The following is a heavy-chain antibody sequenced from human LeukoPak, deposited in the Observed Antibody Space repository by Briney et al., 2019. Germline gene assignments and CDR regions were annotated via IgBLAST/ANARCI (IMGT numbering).Heavy chain of an antibody. D-gene: IGHD6-19*01. J-gene: IGHJ3*02. Sequence: SETLSLTCTVSGGSISSSSYYWGWIRQPPGKGQEWIGSIYYSGSTYYNPSLKSRVTISVDTSKNQVSLKLHSVTAADTAVYYCARRSSGWYGQDAFDIWGQGTMVTVSS. V-gene: IGHV4-39*01. CDR3: ARRSSGWYGQDAFDI. CDR2: IYYSGST. CDR1: GGSISSSSYY.